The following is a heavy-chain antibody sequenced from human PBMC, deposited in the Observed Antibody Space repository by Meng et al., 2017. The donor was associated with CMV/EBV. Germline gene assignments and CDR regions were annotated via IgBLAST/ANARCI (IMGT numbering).Heavy chain of an antibody. CDR1: GYTFTSYN. J-gene: IGHJ4*02. V-gene: IGHV1-8*01. CDR2: MNPNSGHT. D-gene: IGHD6-19*01. CDR3: ARAIAVAGTPTFDY. Sequence: ASVKVSCKASGYTFTSYNINWVRQATGQGLEWMGWMNPNSGHTGYAQKFRGRVTMTRDTSISTAYMELSSLRSEDTAVYYCARAIAVAGTPTFDYWGQGSLVTVSS.